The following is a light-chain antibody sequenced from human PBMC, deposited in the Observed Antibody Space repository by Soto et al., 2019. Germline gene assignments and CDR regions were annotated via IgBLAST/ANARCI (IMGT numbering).Light chain of an antibody. CDR3: QQYNSDSRT. V-gene: IGKV1-5*03. CDR1: QSISGW. Sequence: DLQMTQSPSTLSASVGDRVTITCRASQSISGWLAWYQQKPGKAPNLLIYKASSLESGVPSRFSGSGSGTEFTLTISSLQPDDFATYYCQQYNSDSRTFGQGTKLEIK. CDR2: KAS. J-gene: IGKJ2*01.